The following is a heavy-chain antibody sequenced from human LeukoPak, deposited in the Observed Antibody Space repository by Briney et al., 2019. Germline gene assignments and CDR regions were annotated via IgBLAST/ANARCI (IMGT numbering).Heavy chain of an antibody. CDR3: ARGRVSSSTWYSTYYYYFYMDV. Sequence: SETLSLTCSVSDDSITMYYWTWIRQPPGKGLEWIGYVDHTGSTNFNPSLNGRVSVSRDTSKNLFSLRLRSVTAADTAVYFCARGRVSSSTWYSTYYYYFYMDVWGKGTTVTVSS. D-gene: IGHD4-11*01. CDR2: VDHTGST. CDR1: DDSITMYY. J-gene: IGHJ6*03. V-gene: IGHV4-59*01.